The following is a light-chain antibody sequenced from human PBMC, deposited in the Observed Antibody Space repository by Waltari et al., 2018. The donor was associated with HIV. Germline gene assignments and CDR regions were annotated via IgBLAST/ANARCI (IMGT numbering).Light chain of an antibody. CDR3: QQYYSPPLT. CDR1: QSVIHSSNKKNY. CDR2: WTS. J-gene: IGKJ4*01. Sequence: DIVMTQSPDSLPVSLGERATINCKSSQSVIHSSNKKNYLAWYQQKPGQPPKLLIYWTSARESGVPERFSGSGSWTDFPLTISSLRAEDVAVYYCQQYYSPPLTFGGGTRVEIK. V-gene: IGKV4-1*01.